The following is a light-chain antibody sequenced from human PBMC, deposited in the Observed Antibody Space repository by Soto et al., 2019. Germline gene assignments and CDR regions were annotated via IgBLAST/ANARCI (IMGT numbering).Light chain of an antibody. CDR1: SSNIGNNA. V-gene: IGLV1-36*01. J-gene: IGLJ2*01. CDR3: AAWDDSYVV. Sequence: QSVLTQPPSVSEAPRQRVTISCSGSSSNIGNNAVNWYQQLPGKAPKLLIYYDDLLPSGVSDRFSGSKSGTSASLAISGLQSEDEADYYCAAWDDSYVVFGGGTKRTVL. CDR2: YDD.